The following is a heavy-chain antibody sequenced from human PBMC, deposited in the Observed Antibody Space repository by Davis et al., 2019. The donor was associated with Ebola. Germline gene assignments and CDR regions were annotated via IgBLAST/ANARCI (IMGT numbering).Heavy chain of an antibody. V-gene: IGHV1-2*02. CDR2: INPNSGGT. CDR3: ARVGATVTSFDY. Sequence: ASVQFSCKASGYTFNGHYMHWVRQAPGQGLEWMGWINPNSGGTNYAQKFQGGVTMTRDTSISTAYMELSRLRSDDTAVYYCARVGATVTSFDYWGQGTLVTVSS. D-gene: IGHD4-11*01. CDR1: GYTFNGHY. J-gene: IGHJ4*02.